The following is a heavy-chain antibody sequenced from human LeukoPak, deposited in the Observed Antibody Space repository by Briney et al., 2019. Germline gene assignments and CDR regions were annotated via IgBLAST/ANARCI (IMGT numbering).Heavy chain of an antibody. V-gene: IGHV3-74*01. J-gene: IGHJ4*02. Sequence: GGSLRLSCAASVFIFSSYWMNWVRQAPGKGLVWVSRIKSDGTSTNYADSVKGRFTISRDNAKNTLHLQMNSLRADDTAVYYCAKGGASLFDYWGQGTLVTVSS. CDR1: VFIFSSYW. CDR2: IKSDGTST. D-gene: IGHD1-26*01. CDR3: AKGGASLFDY.